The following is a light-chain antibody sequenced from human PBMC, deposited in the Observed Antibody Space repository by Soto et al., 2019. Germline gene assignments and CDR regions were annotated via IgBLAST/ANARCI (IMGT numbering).Light chain of an antibody. CDR1: QSVISSY. V-gene: IGKV3-20*01. Sequence: EIVLTQSPCTLSLSPGERATLSCRASQSVISSYSAWHQQKPGQAPRLLLYGASNRATCIPDRFSCSVSGTDFTLTVSRLEPEDFAVYYCQQYGASPPYTFGQGTKLEIK. CDR2: GAS. CDR3: QQYGASPPYT. J-gene: IGKJ2*01.